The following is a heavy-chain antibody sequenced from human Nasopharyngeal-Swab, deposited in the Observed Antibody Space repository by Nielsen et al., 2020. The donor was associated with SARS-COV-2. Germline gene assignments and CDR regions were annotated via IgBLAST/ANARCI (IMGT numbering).Heavy chain of an antibody. D-gene: IGHD3-9*01. V-gene: IGHV3-21*04. CDR2: ISSSSSYI. CDR1: GFTFSTYS. J-gene: IGHJ3*02. Sequence: GGSLRLSCAASGFTFSTYSMNWVRQAPGKGLEWVSSISSSSSYIYYADSVKGRFTISRDNAKNSLYLQMNSLRDEDTAVYYCARASIRYFDWSHSGGAFDIWGQGTMVTVSS. CDR3: ARASIRYFDWSHSGGAFDI.